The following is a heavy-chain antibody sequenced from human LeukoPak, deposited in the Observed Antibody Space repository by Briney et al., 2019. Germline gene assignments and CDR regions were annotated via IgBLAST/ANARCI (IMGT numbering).Heavy chain of an antibody. CDR1: GFTFSSYS. CDR3: ARAQARKQWLVPRTPHFDY. J-gene: IGHJ4*02. V-gene: IGHV3-21*01. D-gene: IGHD6-19*01. Sequence: GGSLRLSCAASGFTFSSYSMNWVRQAPGKGLEWVSSISSSSSYIYYADSVKGRFTISRDNAKNSLYLQMNSLRAEDTAVYYCARAQARKQWLVPRTPHFDYWGQGTLVTVSS. CDR2: ISSSSSYI.